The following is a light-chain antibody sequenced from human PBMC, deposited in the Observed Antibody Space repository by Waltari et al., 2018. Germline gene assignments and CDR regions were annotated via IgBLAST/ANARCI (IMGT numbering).Light chain of an antibody. V-gene: IGLV3-21*04. CDR2: YDR. CDR1: NSGTYS. CDR3: HVWHPHVDPGV. Sequence: SYVVTQPPSVSVAPGETATITCGGGNSGTYSVRRYQQQAGQAPVLVIFYDRDRPSGIPDRFSGSNSGNTATLTISRVEAGDEARYYCHVWHPHVDPGVFGTGTEVTVL. J-gene: IGLJ1*01.